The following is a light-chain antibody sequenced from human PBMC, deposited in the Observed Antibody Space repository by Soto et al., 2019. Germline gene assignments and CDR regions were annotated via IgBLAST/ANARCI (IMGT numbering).Light chain of an antibody. CDR1: SSNIGAGYD. CDR2: GTP. J-gene: IGLJ1*01. Sequence: QSVLTQPPSVSGAPGQRVTICCTGSSSNIGAGYDVHWYQQLPGTAPNLIIYGTPNRPSGVPDRFSGSKSGTSASLAITGLKAEDEAAYYCQSYDGTLSGSYVFGIGTKVTV. V-gene: IGLV1-40*01. CDR3: QSYDGTLSGSYV.